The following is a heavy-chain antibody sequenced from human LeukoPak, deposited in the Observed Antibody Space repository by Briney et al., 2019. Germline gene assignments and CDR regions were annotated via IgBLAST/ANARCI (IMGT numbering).Heavy chain of an antibody. Sequence: PGGSLRLSCAASGFTFSSYWMSWVRQAPGQGLEWVANIKQDGSEKYYVDSVKGRFTISRDNAKNSLYLQMNSLRAEDTAVYYCARGGGVAYYYYMDVWGKGTTVTVSS. V-gene: IGHV3-7*01. J-gene: IGHJ6*03. CDR2: IKQDGSEK. CDR1: GFTFSSYW. D-gene: IGHD3-16*01. CDR3: ARGGGVAYYYYMDV.